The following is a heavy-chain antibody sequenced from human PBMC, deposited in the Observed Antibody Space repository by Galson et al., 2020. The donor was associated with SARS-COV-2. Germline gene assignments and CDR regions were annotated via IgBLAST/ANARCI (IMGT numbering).Heavy chain of an antibody. CDR2: IYYSGST. CDR1: GGSISSGGYY. Sequence: SETLSLTCTVSGGSISSGGYYWSWIRQHPGKGLEWIGYIYYSGSTYYNPSLKSRVTISVDTSKNQFSLKLSSVTAADTAVYYCAGAVRGVIIRGFDWFDPWGPGTLVTVSS. D-gene: IGHD3-10*01. V-gene: IGHV4-31*03. J-gene: IGHJ5*02. CDR3: AGAVRGVIIRGFDWFDP.